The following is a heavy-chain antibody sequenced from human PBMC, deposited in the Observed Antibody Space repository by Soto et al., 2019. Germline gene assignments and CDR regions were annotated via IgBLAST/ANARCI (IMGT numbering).Heavy chain of an antibody. CDR1: GDSVSSNSAA. V-gene: IGHV6-1*01. CDR2: TYYRSKWYN. Sequence: SQTLSLTCAISGDSVSSNSAAWNWIRQSPSRGLEWLGRTYYRSKWYNDYAVSVKSRITINPDASKNQFSLQLNSVAPEDTAVYCCARVFRPAYGMDVWGQGTTVTVSS. D-gene: IGHD3-9*01. CDR3: ARVFRPAYGMDV. J-gene: IGHJ6*02.